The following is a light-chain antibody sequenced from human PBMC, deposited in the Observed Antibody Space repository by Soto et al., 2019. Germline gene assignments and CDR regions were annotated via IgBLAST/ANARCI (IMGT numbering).Light chain of an antibody. Sequence: QSVLTQPASVSGSPGQSITISCPGTSSDVGSHNLVSWYQQHPGKAPKLLIYEGSRRPSGVSNRFSGSKSGNMASLTISGLQAEDEADYYCCSYATSNSVVFGGGTQLTVL. V-gene: IGLV2-23*01. CDR3: CSYATSNSVV. CDR2: EGS. J-gene: IGLJ2*01. CDR1: SSDVGSHNL.